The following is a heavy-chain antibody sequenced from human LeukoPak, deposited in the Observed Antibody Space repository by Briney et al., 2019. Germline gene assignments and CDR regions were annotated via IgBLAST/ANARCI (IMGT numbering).Heavy chain of an antibody. CDR1: GFTFSSYA. CDR2: ISGSGGST. V-gene: IGHV3-23*01. CDR3: AKRMTTVTTWAGLEDY. Sequence: PGGSLRLSCAASGFTFSSYAMSWVRQAPGKGLEWVSAISGSGGSTYYADSVKGRFTISRDNSKNTLYLQMNSLRAEDTAVYYCAKRMTTVTTWAGLEDYWGQGTLVTVSS. D-gene: IGHD4-17*01. J-gene: IGHJ4*02.